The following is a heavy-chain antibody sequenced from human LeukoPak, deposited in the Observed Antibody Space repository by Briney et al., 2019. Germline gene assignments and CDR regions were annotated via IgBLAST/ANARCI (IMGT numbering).Heavy chain of an antibody. D-gene: IGHD3-16*01. J-gene: IGHJ4*02. CDR3: AKDGTVGDYVWGSSDY. CDR2: ISGDGGST. Sequence: GGSLRLSCAASGFTFDDYTMHWVRRAPGKGLEWVSLISGDGGSTYYADSVKGRFTISRDNSKNSLYLQMNSLRTEDTALYYCAKDGTVGDYVWGSSDYWGQGTLVTVSS. CDR1: GFTFDDYT. V-gene: IGHV3-43*02.